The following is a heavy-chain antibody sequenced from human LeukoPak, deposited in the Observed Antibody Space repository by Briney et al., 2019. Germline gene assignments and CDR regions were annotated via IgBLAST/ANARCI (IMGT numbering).Heavy chain of an antibody. CDR3: ARGRRYYDSSGQLRFDY. CDR2: IYYTGST. J-gene: IGHJ4*02. V-gene: IGHV4-39*07. Sequence: SETLSLTCTVSGDSISTSSYYWGWIRQPPGKGLEWIGSIYYTGSTYYNPSLKSRVTISVDTSKNQFSLKLSSVTAADTAVYYCARGRRYYDSSGQLRFDYWGQGTLVTVSS. CDR1: GDSISTSSYY. D-gene: IGHD3-22*01.